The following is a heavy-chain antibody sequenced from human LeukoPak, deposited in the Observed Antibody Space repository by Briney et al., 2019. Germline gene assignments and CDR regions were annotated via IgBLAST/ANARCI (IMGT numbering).Heavy chain of an antibody. V-gene: IGHV1-18*04. D-gene: IGHD6-19*01. CDR3: ASPRGVAGPLDY. CDR2: ISAYNGNT. Sequence: ASVKVSCTASGYTFTGYYMHWVRQAPGQGLEWMGWISAYNGNTNYAQKLQGRVTMTTDTSTSTAYMELRSLRSDDTAVYYCASPRGVAGPLDYWGQGTLVTVSS. J-gene: IGHJ4*02. CDR1: GYTFTGYY.